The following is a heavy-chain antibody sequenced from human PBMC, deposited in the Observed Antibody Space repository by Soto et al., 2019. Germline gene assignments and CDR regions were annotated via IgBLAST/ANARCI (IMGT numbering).Heavy chain of an antibody. CDR1: GGSFSGYY. V-gene: IGHV4-34*01. D-gene: IGHD1-26*01. CDR2: INHSGST. CDR3: ASVKGGSYYYYHYGMDV. J-gene: IGHJ6*02. Sequence: SETLSLTCAVYGGSFSGYYWSWIRQPPGKGLEWIGEINHSGSTNYNPSLKSRVTISVDTSKNQFSLKLSSVTAADTAVYYCASVKGGSYYYYHYGMDVWGQGTTVTVSS.